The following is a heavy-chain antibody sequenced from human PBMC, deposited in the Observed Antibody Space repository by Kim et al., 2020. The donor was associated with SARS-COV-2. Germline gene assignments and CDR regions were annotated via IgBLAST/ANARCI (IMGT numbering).Heavy chain of an antibody. J-gene: IGHJ3*02. CDR2: ISYDGSNK. Sequence: GGSLRLSCAASGFTFSSYGMHWVRQAPGKGLEWVAVISYDGSNKYYADSVKGRFTISRDNSKNTLYLQMNSLRAEDTAVYYCAKGRIAVAGPDALDIWGQGTRVTVSS. D-gene: IGHD6-19*01. V-gene: IGHV3-30*18. CDR3: AKGRIAVAGPDALDI. CDR1: GFTFSSYG.